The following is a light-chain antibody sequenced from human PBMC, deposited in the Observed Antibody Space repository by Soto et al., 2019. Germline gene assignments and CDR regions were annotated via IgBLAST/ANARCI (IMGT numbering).Light chain of an antibody. CDR3: QQDYNYPFA. Sequence: IQMTQSPSSLSASVGDRVTITCRASQGIRNDLGWYQQKPGKAPKLLIYAASSLQSGVPSRYSGSGSGTDFTLTISSLQPEDFETYYCQQDYNYPFAFGPGTKVDIK. CDR1: QGIRND. J-gene: IGKJ3*01. CDR2: AAS. V-gene: IGKV1-6*01.